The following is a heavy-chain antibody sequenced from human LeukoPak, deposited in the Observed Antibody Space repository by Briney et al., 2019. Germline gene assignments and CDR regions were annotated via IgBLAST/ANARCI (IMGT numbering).Heavy chain of an antibody. D-gene: IGHD3-10*02. CDR1: GYTFTSYG. CDR3: ARDLGLFGELFFDY. CDR2: ISAYNGNT. J-gene: IGHJ4*02. V-gene: IGHV1-18*01. Sequence: GASVKVSCKASGYTFTSYGISWVRQAPGQGLEWMGWISAYNGNTNYAQKLQGRVTVTTDTSTSTAYMELRSLRSDDTAVYYCARDLGLFGELFFDYWGQGTLVTVSS.